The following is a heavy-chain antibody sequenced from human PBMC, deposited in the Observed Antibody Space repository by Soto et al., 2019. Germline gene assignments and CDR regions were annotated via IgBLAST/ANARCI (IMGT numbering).Heavy chain of an antibody. D-gene: IGHD3-10*01. CDR1: GFTFSDYW. J-gene: IGHJ4*02. V-gene: IGHV3-7*05. Sequence: EVQLVESGGGLVQSGGSLRLSCAASGFTFSDYWMSWVRQAPGKGLECVANIKRDGSEKYYVDPVKGRFTISRDNAKNSLYLQMNSLRAEDTAVYYCATSMGRGGNDYWGQGTLVTVSS. CDR3: ATSMGRGGNDY. CDR2: IKRDGSEK.